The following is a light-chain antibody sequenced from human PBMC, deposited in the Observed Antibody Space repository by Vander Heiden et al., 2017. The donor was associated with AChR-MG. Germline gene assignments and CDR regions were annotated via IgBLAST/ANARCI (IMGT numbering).Light chain of an antibody. CDR1: SGHSSYA. V-gene: IGLV4-69*01. Sequence: QLVLTQSPSASASLAASVKLTCTLRSGHSSYAIAWHQQQPEKGPRYLMKLNSDGSHSKGDGIPDRVSGSSSGAERYLTISSLQSEDEADYYCQTWGTGIRVFGGGTKLTVL. J-gene: IGLJ2*01. CDR3: QTWGTGIRV. CDR2: LNSDGSH.